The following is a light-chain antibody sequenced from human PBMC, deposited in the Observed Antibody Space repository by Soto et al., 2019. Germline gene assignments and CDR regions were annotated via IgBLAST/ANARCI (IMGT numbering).Light chain of an antibody. V-gene: IGKV1-5*03. Sequence: DIQMTQSPSTLSASVGERGTITCRASQSISSWLAWYQQKPGKAPKLLIYKASTLKSGVPSRFSGSGSGTEFTLTISSLQPDDFATYYCQHYNSYSEAFGQGTKVDIK. J-gene: IGKJ1*01. CDR2: KAS. CDR1: QSISSW. CDR3: QHYNSYSEA.